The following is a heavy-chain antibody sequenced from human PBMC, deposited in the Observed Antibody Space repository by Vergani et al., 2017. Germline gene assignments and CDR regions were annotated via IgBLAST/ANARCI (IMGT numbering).Heavy chain of an antibody. V-gene: IGHV3-64D*06. CDR1: GFTFSSYA. D-gene: IGHD1-26*01. J-gene: IGHJ3*02. Sequence: EVQLVESGGGLVQPGGSLRLSCSASGFTFSSYAMHWVRQAPGKGLEYVSAISSNGGSTYYADSVKGRFTISRDNSKNTLYLQMSSLRAGDTAVYYCVIAGARDAFDIWGQGTMVTVSS. CDR3: VIAGARDAFDI. CDR2: ISSNGGST.